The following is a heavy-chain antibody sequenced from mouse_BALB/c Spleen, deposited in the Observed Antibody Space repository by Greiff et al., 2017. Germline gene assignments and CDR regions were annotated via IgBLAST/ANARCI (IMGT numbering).Heavy chain of an antibody. D-gene: IGHD4-1*02. J-gene: IGHJ4*01. CDR2: ISTYYGDA. Sequence: VQLQQSGAELVRPGVSVKISCKGSGYSFTDYAMHWVKQSHAKSLEWIGVISTYYGDASYNQKFKGKATMTVDKSSSTAYMELARLTSEDSAISYCARGNWDGYAMDYWGQGTSVTVSS. CDR1: GYSFTDYA. CDR3: ARGNWDGYAMDY. V-gene: IGHV1S137*01.